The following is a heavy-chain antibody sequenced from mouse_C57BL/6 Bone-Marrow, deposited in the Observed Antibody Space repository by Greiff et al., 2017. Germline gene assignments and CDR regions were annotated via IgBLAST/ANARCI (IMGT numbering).Heavy chain of an antibody. CDR3: ARAQLRRRDYYAMDY. D-gene: IGHD2-4*01. J-gene: IGHJ4*01. Sequence: VKVVESGPGLVAPSQSLSITCTVSGFSLTSYGVDWVRQSPGKGLEWLGVIWGVGSTNYNSALKSRLSISKDNSKSQVFLKMNSLQTDDTAMYYCARAQLRRRDYYAMDYWGQGTSVTVSS. CDR2: IWGVGST. CDR1: GFSLTSYG. V-gene: IGHV2-6*01.